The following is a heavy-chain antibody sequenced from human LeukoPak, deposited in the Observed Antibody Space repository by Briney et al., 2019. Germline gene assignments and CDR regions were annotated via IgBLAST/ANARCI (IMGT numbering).Heavy chain of an antibody. CDR1: GFTFSSYA. CDR3: AKDTSWGYDSSTHLESDAFDI. CDR2: VSYDGSNK. V-gene: IGHV3-30-3*01. J-gene: IGHJ3*02. Sequence: GRSLRLSCAASGFTFSSYAMHWVRQAPGKGLEWVAVVSYDGSNKYYADSVKGRFTISRDNSKNTLYLQMNSLRAEDTAVYYCAKDTSWGYDSSTHLESDAFDIWGQGTMVTVSS. D-gene: IGHD3-22*01.